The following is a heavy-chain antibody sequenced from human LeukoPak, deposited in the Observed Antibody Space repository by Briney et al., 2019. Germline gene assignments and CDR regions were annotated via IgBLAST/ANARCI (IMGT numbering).Heavy chain of an antibody. CDR2: ISYDGSNK. V-gene: IGHV3-30*04. CDR3: ARTRGLYCSGGSCHLTSTFDY. CDR1: GFTFSSYA. Sequence: GGSPRLSCAASGFTFSSYAMHWVRQAPGQGLEWVAVISYDGSNKYYADSVKGRFTISRDNSKNTLYLQMNSLRAEDTAVYYCARTRGLYCSGGSCHLTSTFDYWGQGTLVTVSS. J-gene: IGHJ4*02. D-gene: IGHD2-15*01.